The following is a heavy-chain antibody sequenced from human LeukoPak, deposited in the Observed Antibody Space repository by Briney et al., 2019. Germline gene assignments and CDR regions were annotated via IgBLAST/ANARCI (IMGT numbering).Heavy chain of an antibody. Sequence: PSETLSLTCAVYGGSFSGYYWSWIRQPPGKGLEWIGEINHSGSTNYNPSLKSRVTMSVDTSKNQFSLKLSSVTAADTAVYYCATLTGYSYGYYYFDYWGQGTLVTVSS. CDR2: INHSGST. J-gene: IGHJ4*02. D-gene: IGHD5-18*01. V-gene: IGHV4-34*01. CDR1: GGSFSGYY. CDR3: ATLTGYSYGYYYFDY.